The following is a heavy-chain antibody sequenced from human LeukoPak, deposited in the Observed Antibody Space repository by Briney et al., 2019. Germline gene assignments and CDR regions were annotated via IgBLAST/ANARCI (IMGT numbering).Heavy chain of an antibody. CDR3: VRQFAS. CDR2: VSGRGSTV. CDR1: GFTFSDHI. J-gene: IGHJ4*02. Sequence: GGSLGLSCAASGFTFSDHIMNWVRQLPGKRLEWVAYVSGRGSTVYYADSVKGRFTISRDNGKSSLYLQMNSLRVEDTALYYCVRQFASWGQGTLVTVSS. V-gene: IGHV3-48*01.